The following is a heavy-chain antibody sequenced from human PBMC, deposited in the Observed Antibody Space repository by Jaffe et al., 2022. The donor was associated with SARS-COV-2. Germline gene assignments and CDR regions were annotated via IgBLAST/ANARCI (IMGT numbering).Heavy chain of an antibody. D-gene: IGHD4-17*01. V-gene: IGHV4-61*02. CDR3: ARDEAGDYVFNY. Sequence: QVQLQESGPGLVKPSQTLSLTCTVSGGSISSGSYYWSWIRQPAGKGLEWIGRIYTSGSTNYNPSLKSRVTISVDTSKNQFSLKLSSVTAADTAVYYCARDEAGDYVFNYWGQGTLVTVSS. CDR2: IYTSGST. J-gene: IGHJ4*02. CDR1: GGSISSGSYY.